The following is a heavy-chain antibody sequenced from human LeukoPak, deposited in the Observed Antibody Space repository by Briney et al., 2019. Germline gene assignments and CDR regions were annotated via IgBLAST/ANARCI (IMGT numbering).Heavy chain of an antibody. D-gene: IGHD1-26*01. CDR3: ARDHHTSAYYFDP. CDR1: GYTFTGYY. J-gene: IGHJ5*02. CDR2: INPNSGGT. V-gene: IGHV1-2*02. Sequence: SVKVSCKASGYTFTGYYMHWVRQAPGQGLEWMGWINPNSGGTNYAQKFQGRVTMTRDTSINTAYMELSSLTSDDTAVYYCARDHHTSAYYFDPWGQGTLVTVSS.